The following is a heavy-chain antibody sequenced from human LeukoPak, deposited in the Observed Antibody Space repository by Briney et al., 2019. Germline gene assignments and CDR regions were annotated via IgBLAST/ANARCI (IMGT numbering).Heavy chain of an antibody. V-gene: IGHV4-34*01. Sequence: SETLSLTCAVYGGSFSGYYWSWIRQPPGKGLEWIGEINHSGSTNYNPSLKSRVTISVDRSKNQFSLKLSSVTAADTAVYYCARGGYYYGSLDYWGQGTLVTVSS. CDR2: INHSGST. J-gene: IGHJ4*02. CDR1: GGSFSGYY. D-gene: IGHD3-10*01. CDR3: ARGGYYYGSLDY.